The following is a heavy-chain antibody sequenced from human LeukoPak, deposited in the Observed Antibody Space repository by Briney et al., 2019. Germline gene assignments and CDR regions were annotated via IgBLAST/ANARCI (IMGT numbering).Heavy chain of an antibody. D-gene: IGHD3-22*01. Sequence: GGSLRLSCAASGFTFSSYGMHWVRKAPGKGLEGVAFIRYDGSNKYYADSVKGRFTISRDNSKNTLYLQMNSLRAEDTAVYYCAKDTHDSSGLLDYWGQGTLVTVSS. V-gene: IGHV3-30*02. J-gene: IGHJ4*02. CDR1: GFTFSSYG. CDR3: AKDTHDSSGLLDY. CDR2: IRYDGSNK.